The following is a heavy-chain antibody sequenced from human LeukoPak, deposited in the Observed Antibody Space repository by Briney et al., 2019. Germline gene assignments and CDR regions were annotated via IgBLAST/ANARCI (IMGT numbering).Heavy chain of an antibody. J-gene: IGHJ3*02. D-gene: IGHD3-10*01. Sequence: GASVKVSCKASGYSFTGYYMHWVRQAPGQGLEWMGWINPNSGDTKYAQKFQGRVTMTRDTSISTAYMELRSLRSDDTAVYYCARYYGSGSYDIWGQGTMVTVSS. CDR3: ARYYGSGSYDI. CDR1: GYSFTGYY. CDR2: INPNSGDT. V-gene: IGHV1-2*02.